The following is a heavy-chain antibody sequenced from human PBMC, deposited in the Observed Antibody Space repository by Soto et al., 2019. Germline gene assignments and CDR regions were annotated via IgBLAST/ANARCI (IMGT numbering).Heavy chain of an antibody. J-gene: IGHJ4*02. V-gene: IGHV3-23*01. D-gene: IGHD4-17*01. CDR3: ARGGDRDTVTTCDS. CDR1: GFTFSSYA. CDR2: IHGSGGSA. Sequence: EGQLLESGGGLIQRGGSLRLSCAASGFTFSSYAMNWVRQAPGKGLEWVSVIHGSGGSAYYADSVKGRCTISRDNSKNTAFRQMNSLRIEDTAIYFCARGGDRDTVTTCDSCGQCALVTLSS.